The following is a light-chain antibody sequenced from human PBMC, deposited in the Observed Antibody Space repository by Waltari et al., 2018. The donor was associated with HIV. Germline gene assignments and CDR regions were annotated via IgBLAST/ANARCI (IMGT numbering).Light chain of an antibody. CDR3: SSYAGSNNLVV. CDR1: SSDVGGYKY. Sequence: QSALTQPPSASGSPGQSVTISCTGTSSDVGGYKYVSWYQQHRGKAPKLMIYEFNKRPSGVPGRFSGSKSGNTASLTVSGLQAEDEADYYCSSYAGSNNLVVFGGGTKLTVL. J-gene: IGLJ2*01. V-gene: IGLV2-8*01. CDR2: EFN.